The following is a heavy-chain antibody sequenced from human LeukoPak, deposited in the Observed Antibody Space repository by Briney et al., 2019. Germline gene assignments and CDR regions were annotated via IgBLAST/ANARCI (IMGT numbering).Heavy chain of an antibody. CDR3: ARSGAVAGLDAFDI. D-gene: IGHD6-19*01. CDR1: GFSISSGYY. Sequence: PSEXLSXTCAVSGFSISSGYYWGCIRQPPGKGLEWIGSIYHSGSTYYNPSLKSRVTISVDTSKNQFSLKMSSVTAADTAVYYCARSGAVAGLDAFDIWGQGTMVTVSS. V-gene: IGHV4-38-2*01. J-gene: IGHJ3*02. CDR2: IYHSGST.